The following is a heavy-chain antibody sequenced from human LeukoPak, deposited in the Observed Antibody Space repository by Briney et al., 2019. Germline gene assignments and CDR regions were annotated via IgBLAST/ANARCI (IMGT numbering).Heavy chain of an antibody. CDR3: ATARARLSGNSD. D-gene: IGHD4-23*01. Sequence: SETLSLTCTVSGGSISSYYWSWIRQPPGKGLEWIGYIYYSGSTNYNPSLKSRVTISVDMSKNQFSLKLSSVTAADTAVYYCATARARLSGNSDWGQGTLVTVSS. V-gene: IGHV4-59*01. J-gene: IGHJ4*02. CDR1: GGSISSYY. CDR2: IYYSGST.